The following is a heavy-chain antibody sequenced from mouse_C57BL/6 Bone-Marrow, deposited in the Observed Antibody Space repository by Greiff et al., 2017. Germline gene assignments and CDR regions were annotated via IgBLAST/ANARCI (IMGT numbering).Heavy chain of an antibody. CDR2: ISSGGDYT. CDR3: TAYGSSTDWYFDV. D-gene: IGHD1-1*01. Sequence: EVMLVESGEGLVKPGGSLKLSCAASGFTFSSYAMSWVRQTPEKRLEWVAYISSGGDYTYYADTVKGRFTISRDNARNTLYLQMSSLKSEDADMDYCTAYGSSTDWYFDVWGTGTTVTVSS. CDR1: GFTFSSYA. J-gene: IGHJ1*03. V-gene: IGHV5-9-1*02.